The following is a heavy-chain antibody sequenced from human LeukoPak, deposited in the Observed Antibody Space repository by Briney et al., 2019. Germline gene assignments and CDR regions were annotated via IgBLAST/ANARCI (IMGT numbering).Heavy chain of an antibody. J-gene: IGHJ4*02. Sequence: SETLSLTCTVSGGSISSGSYSWSWIRQPAGKGLEWIGRIYTSGSTNYNPSLKSRVTISVDTSKNQFSLKLSSVTAADTAVYYCAVQLRGFGEASSFYFDYWGQGTLVTVSS. CDR2: IYTSGST. CDR1: GGSISSGSYS. D-gene: IGHD3-10*01. CDR3: AVQLRGFGEASSFYFDY. V-gene: IGHV4-61*02.